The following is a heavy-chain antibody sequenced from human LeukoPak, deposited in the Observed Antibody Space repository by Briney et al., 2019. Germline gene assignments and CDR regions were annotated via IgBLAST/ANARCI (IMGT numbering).Heavy chain of an antibody. CDR1: GFTFDDYA. D-gene: IGHD6-13*01. V-gene: IGHV3-9*01. CDR3: AKAPGGIAAAGHFDY. Sequence: GRSLRLSCAASGFTFDDYAMHWVRQAPGKGLEWVSGISWNSGSIGYADSVKGRFTISRDNAKNSLYLQMNSLRAEDTALYYCAKAPGGIAAAGHFDYWGQGTLVTVSP. J-gene: IGHJ4*02. CDR2: ISWNSGSI.